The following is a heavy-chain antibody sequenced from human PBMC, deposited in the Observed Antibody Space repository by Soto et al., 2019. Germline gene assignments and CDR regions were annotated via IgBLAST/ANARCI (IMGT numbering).Heavy chain of an antibody. CDR1: GGSISDYY. CDR2: IYYTGTT. V-gene: IGHV4-59*01. J-gene: IGHJ5*02. D-gene: IGHD3-22*01. CDR3: ARDLQYYDSREGGS. Sequence: PSETLSLTCTVSGGSISDYYWSWIRQPPGKGLEWIGYIYYTGTTSHNPSLKSRVTISVDTSRNQFSLRLSSVTAADTAVYYCARDLQYYDSREGGSWGQGTLVTVSS.